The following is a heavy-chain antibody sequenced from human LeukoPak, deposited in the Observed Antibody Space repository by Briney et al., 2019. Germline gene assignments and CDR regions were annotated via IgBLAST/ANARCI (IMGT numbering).Heavy chain of an antibody. Sequence: GGSLRLSCAASGFTFSNYAMSWVRQAPGKGLEWVSAIGGSGGSTYYADSVKGRFTISRDNSKNTLYLQMNSLRAEDTAVYYCAKGLSAVAGTILFDYWGQGTLVTVSS. CDR2: IGGSGGST. CDR3: AKGLSAVAGTILFDY. V-gene: IGHV3-23*01. CDR1: GFTFSNYA. J-gene: IGHJ4*02. D-gene: IGHD6-19*01.